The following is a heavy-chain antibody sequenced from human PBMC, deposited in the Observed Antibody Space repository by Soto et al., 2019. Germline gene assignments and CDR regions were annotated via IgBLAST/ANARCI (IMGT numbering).Heavy chain of an antibody. V-gene: IGHV3-21*01. CDR1: VFTFSSYS. D-gene: IGHD3-22*01. J-gene: IGHJ4*02. CDR3: ARDRAPVHYYDSSGSSFDY. Sequence: WWSLRLSCSASVFTFSSYSMNWFRQAPGKGLEWVSSISSSSSYIYYADSVKGRFTISRDNAKNSLYLQMNSLRAEDTAVYYCARDRAPVHYYDSSGSSFDYWGQGTLVTVSS. CDR2: ISSSSSYI.